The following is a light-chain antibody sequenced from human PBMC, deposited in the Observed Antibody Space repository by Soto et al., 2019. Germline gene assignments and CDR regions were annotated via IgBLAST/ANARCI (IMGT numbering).Light chain of an antibody. Sequence: QSVLTQPPSASGCPGQSVTISCTGTSSDVGAYDYVSWYQQHPGEAPKLMIYEVTKRPSGVPDRFSGSKSGNTASLTVSGLQTEDEADYYCSSFARSNNFVFGTGTKVTVL. V-gene: IGLV2-8*01. CDR3: SSFARSNNFV. CDR1: SSDVGAYDY. CDR2: EVT. J-gene: IGLJ1*01.